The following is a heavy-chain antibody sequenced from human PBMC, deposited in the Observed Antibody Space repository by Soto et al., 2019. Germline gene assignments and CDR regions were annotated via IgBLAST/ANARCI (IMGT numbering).Heavy chain of an antibody. CDR2: IDPSDSYT. V-gene: IGHV5-10-1*01. CDR1: AYSFTSYW. CDR3: ARRCGGSCSTEGMDV. J-gene: IGHJ6*02. D-gene: IGHD2-15*01. Sequence: GESLKISCKVSAYSFTSYWISWVRQMPGKGLEWMGRIDPSDSYTNYSPSFQGHVTISADKSISTAYLQWSSLKASDTAMYYCARRCGGSCSTEGMDVWGQGTTVTV.